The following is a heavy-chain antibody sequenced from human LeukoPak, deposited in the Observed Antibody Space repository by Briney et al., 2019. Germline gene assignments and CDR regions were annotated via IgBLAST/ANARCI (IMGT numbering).Heavy chain of an antibody. CDR1: GFTFSSYG. Sequence: GGSLRLSCAASGFTFSSYGMHWVRQAPGKGLEWVAVISYDGSNKYYADPVKGRFTISRDNSNNTLYLQMNSLRIEDTAVYYCAKDRGSWSYGGFDYWGQGILVTVSS. D-gene: IGHD1-26*01. V-gene: IGHV3-30*18. J-gene: IGHJ4*02. CDR3: AKDRGSWSYGGFDY. CDR2: ISYDGSNK.